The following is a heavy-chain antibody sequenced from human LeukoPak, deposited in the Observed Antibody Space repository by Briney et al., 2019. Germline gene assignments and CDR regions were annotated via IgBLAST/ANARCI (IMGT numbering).Heavy chain of an antibody. D-gene: IGHD3-10*01. CDR1: GFTVSSNY. Sequence: GGSLRLSCAASGFTVSSNYMGWVRQAPGKGLEWVSGISGSGGSTYYADSVKGRFTISRDNSKNRLYLQMNSLRAEDTAVYYCAKRPRGNYLDPFDYWGQGTLVTVSS. V-gene: IGHV3-23*01. J-gene: IGHJ4*02. CDR3: AKRPRGNYLDPFDY. CDR2: ISGSGGST.